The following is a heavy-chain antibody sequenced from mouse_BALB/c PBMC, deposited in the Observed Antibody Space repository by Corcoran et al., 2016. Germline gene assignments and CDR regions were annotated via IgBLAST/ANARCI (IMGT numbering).Heavy chain of an antibody. V-gene: IGHV8-12*01. CDR2: IYWDDDK. CDR1: GFSLSTSGMG. J-gene: IGHJ3*01. CDR3: ARRAGITTAFAY. Sequence: QVTLKESGPGILQPSQTLSLTCSFSGFSLSTSGMGVSWIRQPSGKGLEWLAHIYWDDDKRSNPSLKSRLTISKDTSSNQVFLKITSVDTADTATYYCARRAGITTAFAYWGQGTLVTVSA. D-gene: IGHD2-4*01.